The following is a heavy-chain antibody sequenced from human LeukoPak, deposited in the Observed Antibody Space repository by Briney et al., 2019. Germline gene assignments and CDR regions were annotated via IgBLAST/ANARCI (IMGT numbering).Heavy chain of an antibody. CDR3: AFGVYYFDY. CDR1: GFTFSSYS. V-gene: IGHV3-48*01. J-gene: IGHJ4*02. CDR2: ISSSSSTI. D-gene: IGHD3-10*01. Sequence: GGSLRLSCAASGFTFSSYSMLWVRQAPGKGLEWVSYISSSSSTIYYADSVKGRFTISRDNSKNTLYLQMNSLRAEDTAVYYCAFGVYYFDYWGQGTLVTVSS.